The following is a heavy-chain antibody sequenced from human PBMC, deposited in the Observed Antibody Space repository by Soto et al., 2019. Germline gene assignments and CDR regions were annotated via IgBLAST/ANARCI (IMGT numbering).Heavy chain of an antibody. J-gene: IGHJ5*02. CDR3: TRYEVAAGVIWFDP. V-gene: IGHV3-73*02. CDR2: IRSSANNYAT. D-gene: IGHD6-13*01. Sequence: VQLVESGGGLVQPGGSLKLSCATSGFSFSGSDMHWVRQASGKGLEWVGHIRSSANNYATAYGASVKGRFTISRDDSKNTAYLQMNSLKTEDTSVYYCTRYEVAAGVIWFDPRGQGTLVTVSS. CDR1: GFSFSGSD.